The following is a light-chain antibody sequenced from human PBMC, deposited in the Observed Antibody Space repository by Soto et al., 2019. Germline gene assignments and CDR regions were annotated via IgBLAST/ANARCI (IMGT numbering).Light chain of an antibody. Sequence: QSVLTQPASVSGSPGQSITISCTGTSDDIGANNYVSWYQHHPGKAPKILIYEAANRPSGISHRFSGSKSGNTASLTISGLPAEDDADYCCTSYTSASNLVFGGGTKLTVL. CDR3: TSYTSASNLV. CDR2: EAA. CDR1: SDDIGANNY. V-gene: IGLV2-14*01. J-gene: IGLJ2*01.